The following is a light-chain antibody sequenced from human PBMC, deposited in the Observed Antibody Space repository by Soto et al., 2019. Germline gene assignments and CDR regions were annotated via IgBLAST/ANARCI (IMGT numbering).Light chain of an antibody. Sequence: SGRTQQPPASEPPGQRVAISCPGSSSNIGSNTVNWYQQFPETAPKLLIFGNNQRHSGVPDRFSGSKSGTSVSLAISGLQSEDEADYYCAAWDDRLNGYVFGTGTKVTVL. CDR2: GNN. J-gene: IGLJ1*01. CDR1: SSNIGSNT. V-gene: IGLV1-44*01. CDR3: AAWDDRLNGYV.